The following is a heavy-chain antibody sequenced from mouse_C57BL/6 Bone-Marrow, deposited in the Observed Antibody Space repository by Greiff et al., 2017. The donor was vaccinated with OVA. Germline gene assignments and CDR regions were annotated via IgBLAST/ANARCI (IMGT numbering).Heavy chain of an antibody. CDR2: INPNYGTT. Sequence: EVKLQESGPELVKPGASVKISCKASGYSFTDYNMNWVKQSNGKSLEWIGVINPNYGTTSYNQKFKGKATLTVDQSSSTACMQLNSLTSEDSAVYYCARGYCNYPAWFAYWGQGTLVTVSA. D-gene: IGHD2-1*01. J-gene: IGHJ3*01. CDR1: GYSFTDYN. CDR3: ARGYCNYPAWFAY. V-gene: IGHV1-39*01.